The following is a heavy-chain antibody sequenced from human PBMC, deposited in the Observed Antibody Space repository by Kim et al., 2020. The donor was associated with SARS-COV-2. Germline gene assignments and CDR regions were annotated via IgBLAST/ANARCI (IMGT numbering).Heavy chain of an antibody. D-gene: IGHD1-26*01. CDR3: IREPPVSYNFDY. CDR1: GYSFTNYN. V-gene: IGHV1-46*03. Sequence: ASVKVSCKASGYSFTNYNIHYVRQAPGQGLQWLGIIFTSGNTIYAQKFQGRVTMTSDTSTSTVYIELSSLTSDDTAVHFCIREPPVSYNFDYWGQGTPGT. CDR2: IFTSGNT. J-gene: IGHJ4*02.